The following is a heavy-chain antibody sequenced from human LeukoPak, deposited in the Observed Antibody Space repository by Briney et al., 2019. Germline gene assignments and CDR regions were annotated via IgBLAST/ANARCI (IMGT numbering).Heavy chain of an antibody. CDR3: ARGLLGVRYFEGKRGFDP. Sequence: PSETLSLTCTVSGGSIRGSSYYLGWIRQPPGKGLEWIGGFYYSGTTYYNPSLESRVTISVDTSKNQFSLKLSSVTAADTAVYYCARGLLGVRYFEGKRGFDPWGQGTLVTVSS. V-gene: IGHV4-39*07. J-gene: IGHJ5*02. CDR2: FYYSGTT. D-gene: IGHD3-9*01. CDR1: GGSIRGSSYY.